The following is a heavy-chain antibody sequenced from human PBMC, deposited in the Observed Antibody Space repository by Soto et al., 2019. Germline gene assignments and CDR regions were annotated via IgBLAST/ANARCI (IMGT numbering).Heavy chain of an antibody. J-gene: IGHJ6*02. CDR3: ARVATGYGGTYGMDV. Sequence: QVQLQESGPGLVKPSGTLSLTCAVSGGSISSSNWWSWVRQPPGKGLEWIGEIYHSGSTNYTPSRKSRVTIPVDKSKNQFALRLSSVTAADTAVYYCARVATGYGGTYGMDVWGQGTTVTVSS. D-gene: IGHD5-12*01. CDR2: IYHSGST. CDR1: GGSISSSNW. V-gene: IGHV4-4*02.